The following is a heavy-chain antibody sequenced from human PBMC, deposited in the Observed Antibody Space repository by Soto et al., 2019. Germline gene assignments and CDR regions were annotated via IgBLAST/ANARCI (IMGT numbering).Heavy chain of an antibody. D-gene: IGHD2-21*02. J-gene: IGHJ3*02. CDR2: IYPGDSDT. V-gene: IGHV5-51*01. Sequence: GESLNISCKGSGYSFTSYWIGWVRQMPGKGLEWMGIIYPGDSDTRYSPSFQGQVTISADKSISTAYLQWSSLKASYTALYYCARTYGGNSFGRAFDIWGQGIMVTVSS. CDR3: ARTYGGNSFGRAFDI. CDR1: GYSFTSYW.